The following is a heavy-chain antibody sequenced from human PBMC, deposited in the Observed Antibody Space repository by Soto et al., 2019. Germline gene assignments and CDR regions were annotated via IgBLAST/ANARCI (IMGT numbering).Heavy chain of an antibody. CDR3: ARDRLGTSFEYGMDA. CDR1: GGSVSSGSYY. V-gene: IGHV4-61*01. D-gene: IGHD3-3*01. CDR2: IYYSGST. J-gene: IGHJ6*02. Sequence: SETLSLTCTVSGGSVSSGSYYWSWIRQPPGKGLEWIGYIYYSGSTNYNPSLKSRVTISVDTSKNQFSLKLSSVTAADTAVYYCARDRLGTSFEYGMDAWGQGTTVTVSS.